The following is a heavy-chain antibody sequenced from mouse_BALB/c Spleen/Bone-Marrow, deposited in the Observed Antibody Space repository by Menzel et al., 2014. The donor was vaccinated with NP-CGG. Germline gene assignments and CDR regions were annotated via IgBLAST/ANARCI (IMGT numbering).Heavy chain of an antibody. CDR3: SKDGGYDYSYYFDY. J-gene: IGHJ2*01. CDR1: GFTFSSYS. D-gene: IGHD2-4*01. CDR2: ISSGGHYT. Sequence: EVQVVESGGGLVKPGGSLKLSCAASGFTFSSYSMSWVRQIPEKRLEWVATISSGGHYTYYPDSVKGRFTISRDNAKNTLYLQMSSLKSEDTAMYYCSKDGGYDYSYYFDYWGQGTTLTVSS. V-gene: IGHV5-6-4*01.